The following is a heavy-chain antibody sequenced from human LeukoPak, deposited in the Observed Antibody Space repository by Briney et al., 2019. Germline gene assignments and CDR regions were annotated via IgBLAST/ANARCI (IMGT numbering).Heavy chain of an antibody. J-gene: IGHJ5*02. CDR1: GYSISSGYY. D-gene: IGHD3-22*01. Sequence: SETLSLTCTVSGYSISSGYYWGWIRQPPGKGLEWIGSIYHSGSTYYNPSLKSRVTISVDTSKNQFSLKLSSVTAADTAVYYCARDTYYYDSSGYETGWFDPWGQGTLVTVSS. V-gene: IGHV4-38-2*02. CDR2: IYHSGST. CDR3: ARDTYYYDSSGYETGWFDP.